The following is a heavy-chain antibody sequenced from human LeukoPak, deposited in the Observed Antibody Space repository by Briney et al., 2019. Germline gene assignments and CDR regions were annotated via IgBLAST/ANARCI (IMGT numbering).Heavy chain of an antibody. V-gene: IGHV3-23*01. CDR1: GFTFSTYT. CDR2: SNGSGGSA. J-gene: IGHJ4*02. CDR3: TKDRLPDVVWPRDY. Sequence: GGSLRLSCVASGFTFSTYTMNWIRQAPGKGLEWVSGSNGSGGSAFYADSLRGRVSISRDTSKNTLFLHMNNLRPGDTAVYYCTKDRLPDVVWPRDYWGRGTLVTVSS. D-gene: IGHD3-10*02.